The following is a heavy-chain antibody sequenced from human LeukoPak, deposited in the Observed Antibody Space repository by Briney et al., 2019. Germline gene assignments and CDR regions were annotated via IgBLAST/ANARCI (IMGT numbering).Heavy chain of an antibody. D-gene: IGHD3-22*01. J-gene: IGHJ4*02. Sequence: KVGESLKISCKGSGYSFTSYWIGWVRQMPGKGLEWMGIIYPGDSDTRYSPSFQGQVTISADKSISTAHLQWSSLKASDTAVYYCARDFRRGSSGYLYYWGQGTLVTVSS. V-gene: IGHV5-51*01. CDR2: IYPGDSDT. CDR3: ARDFRRGSSGYLYY. CDR1: GYSFTSYW.